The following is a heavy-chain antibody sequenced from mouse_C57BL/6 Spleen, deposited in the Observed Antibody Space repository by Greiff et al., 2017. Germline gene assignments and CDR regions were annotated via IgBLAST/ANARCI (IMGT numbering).Heavy chain of an antibody. CDR1: GYTFTDYN. Sequence: EVQLQQSGPELVKPGASVKMSCKASGYTFTDYNMHWVKQSHGKSLEWIGYINPNNGGTSYNQKFKGKATLTVNKSSSTAYMELRSLTSEVSAVYSCARRPRYYGSSSAWFAYWGQGTLVTVSA. CDR2: INPNNGGT. J-gene: IGHJ3*01. V-gene: IGHV1-22*01. D-gene: IGHD1-1*01. CDR3: ARRPRYYGSSSAWFAY.